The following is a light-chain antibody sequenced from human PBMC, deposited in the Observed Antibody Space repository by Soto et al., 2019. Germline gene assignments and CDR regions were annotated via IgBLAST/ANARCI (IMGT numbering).Light chain of an antibody. CDR1: QNVDTW. CDR2: KAS. CDR3: QQYHSYWT. V-gene: IGKV1-5*03. Sequence: DIQMTQSPSTLSASIGDRVTITCRASQNVDTWLAWYQQKPGKAPKLLMYKASSLESGVPSRFSGSGSGTEFTLTISSLQPDDFATYFCQQYHSYWTFGQGTKVEVK. J-gene: IGKJ1*01.